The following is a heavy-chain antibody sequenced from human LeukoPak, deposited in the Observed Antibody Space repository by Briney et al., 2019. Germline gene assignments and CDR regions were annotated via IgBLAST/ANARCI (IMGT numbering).Heavy chain of an antibody. CDR2: IYPADSDT. CDR1: GYSFTTYW. V-gene: IGHV5-51*01. Sequence: GESLKISCKGSGYSFTTYWIGWVRQMPGKGLEWMGIIYPADSDTRYSPSFQGQVTISADKSISTAYLQWSSLKASDTAMYYCARQGVVPKVGCGYPDYWGQGTLVTVSS. D-gene: IGHD3-22*01. J-gene: IGHJ4*02. CDR3: ARQGVVPKVGCGYPDY.